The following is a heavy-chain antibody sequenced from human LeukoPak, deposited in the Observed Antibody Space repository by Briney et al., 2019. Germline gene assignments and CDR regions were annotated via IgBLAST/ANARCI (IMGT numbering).Heavy chain of an antibody. V-gene: IGHV1-2*02. CDR3: ARDTCSSTSCSSGP. CDR2: INPNSGGT. J-gene: IGHJ5*02. Sequence: GSVKGSCKASGYTFTGYYMHWVRQAPGQGLEWMGWINPNSGGTNYAQKFQGRVTMTRDTSISTAYMELSRLRSDDTAVYYCARDTCSSTSCSSGPWGQGTLVTVSS. D-gene: IGHD2-2*01. CDR1: GYTFTGYY.